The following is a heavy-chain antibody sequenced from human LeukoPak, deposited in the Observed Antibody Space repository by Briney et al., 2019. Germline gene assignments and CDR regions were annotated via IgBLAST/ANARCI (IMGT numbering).Heavy chain of an antibody. CDR1: GFTFSSYW. J-gene: IGHJ4*02. CDR3: ARSPRVGLDY. V-gene: IGHV3-66*02. CDR2: IYSGGST. Sequence: GGSLRLSCAASGFTFSSYWMHWVRQAPGKGLEWVSVIYSGGSTYYADSVKGRFTISRDNSKNTLYLQMNSLRAEDTAVYYCARSPRVGLDYWGQGTLVTVSS.